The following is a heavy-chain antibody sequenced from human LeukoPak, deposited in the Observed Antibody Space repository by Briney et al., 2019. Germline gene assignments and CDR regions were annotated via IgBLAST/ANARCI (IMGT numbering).Heavy chain of an antibody. CDR2: INPSGGST. V-gene: IGHV1-46*01. J-gene: IGHJ4*02. Sequence: ASVKVSCKASGYTFTSYYIHWVRQAPGQGLEWMGIINPSGGSTSYAQKFQGRVTMTEDTSTDTAYMELSSLRSEDTAVYYCATPTALYYFDYWGQGTLVTVSS. CDR1: GYTFTSYY. CDR3: ATPTALYYFDY.